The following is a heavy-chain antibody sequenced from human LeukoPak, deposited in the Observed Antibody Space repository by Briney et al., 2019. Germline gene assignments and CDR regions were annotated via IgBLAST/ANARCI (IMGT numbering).Heavy chain of an antibody. CDR1: GGSFSGYC. CDR2: INHSGST. CDR3: ARGRTYYYDSSGYYLFDY. J-gene: IGHJ4*02. D-gene: IGHD3-22*01. Sequence: SETLSLTCAVYGGSFSGYCWSWIRQPPGKGLEWIGEINHSGSTNYNPSLKSRVTISVDTSKNQFSLKLSSVTATDTAVYYCARGRTYYYDSSGYYLFDYWGQGTLVTVSS. V-gene: IGHV4-34*01.